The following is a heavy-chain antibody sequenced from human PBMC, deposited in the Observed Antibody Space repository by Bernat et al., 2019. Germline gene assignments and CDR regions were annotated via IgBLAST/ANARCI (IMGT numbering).Heavy chain of an antibody. CDR1: GFTFSSYG. Sequence: QVQLVESGGGVVQPGRSLRLSCAASGFTFSSYGMHWVRQAPGKGLEWVAVIWYDGSNKYYADSVKGRFTISRDNSKNTLYLQMNSLRAEDTAVYYWAREVELHGLDYWGQGTLVTVSS. V-gene: IGHV3-33*01. D-gene: IGHD1-7*01. CDR3: AREVELHGLDY. J-gene: IGHJ4*02. CDR2: IWYDGSNK.